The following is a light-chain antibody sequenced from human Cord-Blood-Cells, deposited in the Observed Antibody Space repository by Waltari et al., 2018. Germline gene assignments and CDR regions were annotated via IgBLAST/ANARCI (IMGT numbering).Light chain of an antibody. CDR2: GAS. CDR1: QSVSSSY. CDR3: QQYGSSPAT. V-gene: IGKV3-20*01. J-gene: IGKJ5*01. Sequence: EIVLTHSPGTLSLSPGERATLPCRASQSVSSSYLAWYQQKPGQAPRLLIYGASSRATGIPDRFSGSGSGTDFTLTISRLEPEDFAVYYCQQYGSSPATFGQGTRLEIK.